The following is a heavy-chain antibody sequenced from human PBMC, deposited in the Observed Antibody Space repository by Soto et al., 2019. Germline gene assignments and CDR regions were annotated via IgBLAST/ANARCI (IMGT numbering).Heavy chain of an antibody. J-gene: IGHJ3*02. V-gene: IGHV3-7*05. CDR2: IKGDGSAK. Sequence: PGGSLRLSCAASGFTFGNYWMTWVRQAPGKGLEWVANIKGDGSAKSYLDSVRGRFTVSRDNAENSLFLQMNILRAEDTALYYCARDVYPGSSGYDLDAFDIWGQGTMVNVS. CDR1: GFTFGNYW. D-gene: IGHD6-25*01. CDR3: ARDVYPGSSGYDLDAFDI.